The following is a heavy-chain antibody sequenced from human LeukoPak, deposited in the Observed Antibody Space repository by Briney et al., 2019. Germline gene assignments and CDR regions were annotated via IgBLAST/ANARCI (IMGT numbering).Heavy chain of an antibody. CDR3: ARVRYTSGLYYFES. CDR2: INSNTGNP. D-gene: IGHD6-19*01. Sequence: GASVKVSCKASGYTFISSGMSWVRQAPGQGLEWMGWINSNTGNPAYAQGLTGRFVFSWDTSVSTAYLQISSLKAEDTAVYYCARVRYTSGLYYFESWGQGTLVTVSS. V-gene: IGHV7-4-1*02. CDR1: GYTFISSG. J-gene: IGHJ4*02.